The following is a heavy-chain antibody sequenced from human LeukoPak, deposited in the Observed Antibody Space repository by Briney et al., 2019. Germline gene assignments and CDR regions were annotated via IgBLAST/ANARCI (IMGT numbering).Heavy chain of an antibody. CDR2: IYHSVGA. CDR3: ARVRESPDWFDP. Sequence: ETPSLSCALHGGSLRGYYWSCSSQPPEKGLGWIGEIYHSVGAKYTPSLQRRVAISVATSKKRISLSLNCVTAADTAVYYCARVRESPDWFDPWGEGTLVTVSS. V-gene: IGHV4-34*01. J-gene: IGHJ5*02. CDR1: GGSLRGYY.